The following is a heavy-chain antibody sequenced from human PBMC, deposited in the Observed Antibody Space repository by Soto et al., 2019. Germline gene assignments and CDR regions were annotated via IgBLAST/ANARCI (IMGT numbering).Heavy chain of an antibody. Sequence: ASVKVSCKASGYTFTSYGISWVRQAPGQGLEWMGWISAYNGNTNYAQKLQGRVTMTTDTSTSTAYMELRSLRSDDTAVYYCARRRGYSSAPDLSYYGMDVWGQGTTVTVSS. CDR3: ARRRGYSSAPDLSYYGMDV. CDR1: GYTFTSYG. CDR2: ISAYNGNT. D-gene: IGHD6-19*01. J-gene: IGHJ6*02. V-gene: IGHV1-18*04.